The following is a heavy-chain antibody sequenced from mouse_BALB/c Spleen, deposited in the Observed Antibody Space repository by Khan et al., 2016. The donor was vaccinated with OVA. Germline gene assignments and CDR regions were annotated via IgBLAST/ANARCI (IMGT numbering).Heavy chain of an antibody. CDR2: IWSDGST. V-gene: IGHV2-6-1*01. CDR3: ARQPYYHYNIMDY. J-gene: IGHJ4*01. CDR1: GFSLTNYG. Sequence: QVQLQQSGPGLAAPSQSLSITCTISGFSLTNYGVHWVRQPPGKGLEWLVVIWSDGSTNYNSVLKSRLTITKGNSQSQVFLKMNSLQTDDTAIYFCARQPYYHYNIMDYWGQGTSVTVSS. D-gene: IGHD2-10*01.